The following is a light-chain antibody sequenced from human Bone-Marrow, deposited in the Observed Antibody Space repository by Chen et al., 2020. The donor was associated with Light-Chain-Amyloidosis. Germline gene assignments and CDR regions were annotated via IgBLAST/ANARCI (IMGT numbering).Light chain of an antibody. V-gene: IGLV1-47*01. CDR2: RNN. Sequence: QSVLTQPPSASGTPGQRVTLPCSGSSSNIGSNYVYWYQQLPGMAPKLLIYRNNQRPSGVPDRFSGSKSGNSASLAISGLRSEDEADYYCAAWDDSLSGVFGGGTKLTVL. CDR3: AAWDDSLSGV. J-gene: IGLJ3*02. CDR1: SSNIGSNY.